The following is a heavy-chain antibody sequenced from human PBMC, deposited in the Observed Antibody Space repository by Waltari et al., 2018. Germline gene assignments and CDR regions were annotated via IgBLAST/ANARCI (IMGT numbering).Heavy chain of an antibody. CDR3: ARKIGDTSSAWYFDL. CDR2: INTDTGNR. D-gene: IGHD6-6*01. V-gene: IGHV7-4-1*02. CDR1: GYTFTNYP. Sequence: QVQLVQSGSELKEPGASVKISCQASGYTFTNYPINWVRQAPGQGLEWMGWINTDTGNRTYAQGFTGRFVCSLDTSVSTAYLQISSLKAEDTAVYYCARKIGDTSSAWYFDLWGRGSLVTVSS. J-gene: IGHJ2*01.